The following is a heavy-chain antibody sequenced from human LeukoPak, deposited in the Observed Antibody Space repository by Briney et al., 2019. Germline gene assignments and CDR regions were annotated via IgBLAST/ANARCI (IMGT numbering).Heavy chain of an antibody. J-gene: IGHJ4*02. D-gene: IGHD2-2*01. CDR3: ASKVPAAMWYFDY. V-gene: IGHV3-23*01. CDR2: ISGSGGST. CDR1: GFTFSSYA. Sequence: GGSLRLPCAASGFTFSSYAMSWVRQAPGKGLEWVSAISGSGGSTYYADSVKGRFTISRDNSKNTLYLQMNSLRAEDTAVYYCASKVPAAMWYFDYWGQGTLVTVSS.